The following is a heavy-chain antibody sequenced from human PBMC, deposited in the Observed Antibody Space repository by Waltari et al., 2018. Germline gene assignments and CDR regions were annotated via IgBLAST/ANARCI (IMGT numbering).Heavy chain of an antibody. CDR2: IYNGDTT. Sequence: EVQLLESGGGLVQPGGSVRLSCEASGFIFSRHAMSWVRQAPGKGLEWVSVIYNGDTTYYTESVKGRFTISRDNSKNMLYLQMNTLRVEDSALYYCAKDARGFFGSGSFYYMDVWGKGTTVTVSS. CDR3: AKDARGFFGSGSFYYMDV. V-gene: IGHV3-23*03. J-gene: IGHJ6*03. CDR1: GFIFSRHA. D-gene: IGHD3-10*01.